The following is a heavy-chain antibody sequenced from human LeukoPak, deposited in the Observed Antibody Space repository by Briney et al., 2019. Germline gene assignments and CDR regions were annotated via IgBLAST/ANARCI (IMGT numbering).Heavy chain of an antibody. CDR3: ARLAIGAAGRWEIDY. D-gene: IGHD6-13*01. V-gene: IGHV3-33*01. CDR2: IWYDGSNK. Sequence: PGRSLRLSCIASGFTFSSYGMHWVRQAPGKGLEWVAVIWYDGSNKYYADSVKGRFTISRDNSKSTLYLQMNSLRAEDTAVYYCARLAIGAAGRWEIDYWGQGTLVTVSS. J-gene: IGHJ4*02. CDR1: GFTFSSYG.